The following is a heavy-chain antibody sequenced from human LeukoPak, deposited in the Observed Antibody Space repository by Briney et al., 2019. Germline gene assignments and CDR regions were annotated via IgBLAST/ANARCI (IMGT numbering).Heavy chain of an antibody. CDR3: ARNIVVVPADIPDYYYYYMDV. CDR1: GGSISSYY. J-gene: IGHJ6*03. CDR2: IYYSGST. Sequence: SETLSLTCTVSGGSISSYYWSWILQPPGKGLEWIGYIYYSGSTNYNPSLKSRVTISVDTSKNQFSLKLSSVTAADTAVYYCARNIVVVPADIPDYYYYYMDVWGKGTTVTVSS. V-gene: IGHV4-59*01. D-gene: IGHD2-2*01.